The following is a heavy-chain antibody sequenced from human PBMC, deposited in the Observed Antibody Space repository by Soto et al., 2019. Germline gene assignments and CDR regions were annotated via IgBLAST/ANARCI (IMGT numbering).Heavy chain of an antibody. D-gene: IGHD1-26*01. V-gene: IGHV4-4*02. Sequence: PSETLSLTCAVSGGSITSSRWWSWVRQPPGKGLEWIGEIYHGGSTNYNPSLKSRVAMSLDKSKNQFSLNLASVTAADTAVYYCARSFPLDGAPSPPQDNWGQGTLVTVSS. CDR3: ARSFPLDGAPSPPQDN. J-gene: IGHJ4*02. CDR1: GGSITSSRW. CDR2: IYHGGST.